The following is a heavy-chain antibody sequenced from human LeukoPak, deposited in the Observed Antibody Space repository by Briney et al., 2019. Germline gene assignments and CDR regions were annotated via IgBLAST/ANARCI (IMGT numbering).Heavy chain of an antibody. Sequence: GGSLRLSCAASGFTFSSYEMNWVRQAPGKGLEWVSGISWNSGSIGYADSVKGRFTISRDNAKNSLYLQMNSLRAEDTALYYCAVLNRGGRLTAFDIWGQGTMVTVSS. D-gene: IGHD1-14*01. V-gene: IGHV3-9*01. J-gene: IGHJ3*02. CDR3: AVLNRGGRLTAFDI. CDR2: ISWNSGSI. CDR1: GFTFSSYE.